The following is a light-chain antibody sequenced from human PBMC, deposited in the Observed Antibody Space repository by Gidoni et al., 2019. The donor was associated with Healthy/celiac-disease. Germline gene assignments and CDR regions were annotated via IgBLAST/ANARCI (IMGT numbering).Light chain of an antibody. CDR1: QSVSSN. V-gene: IGKV3-15*01. CDR2: GAS. CDR3: QQYNNWPPWT. Sequence: EIVMTQSPATLSVSPGDRATLSCRASQSVSSNLAWYQQQPGQAPSLLIYGASTRATGIPARFSGSGSGTEFALTISSLQSEDFAVYYCQQYNNWPPWTFGQGTKVEIK. J-gene: IGKJ1*01.